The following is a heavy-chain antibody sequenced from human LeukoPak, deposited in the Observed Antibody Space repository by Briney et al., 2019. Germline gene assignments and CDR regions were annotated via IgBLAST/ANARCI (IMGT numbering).Heavy chain of an antibody. D-gene: IGHD1-14*01. CDR3: ARDNPAGP. CDR1: GGSISGYS. J-gene: IGHJ5*02. V-gene: IGHV4-4*07. Sequence: SETLSLTCTVSGGSISGYSWSWIRQSAGKGLEWIGRAYTSGNTNYNPSFKSRVTMSIDTSKKQFSLKLISVTAADTAVYYCARDNPAGPWGQGTLVTVSS. CDR2: AYTSGNT.